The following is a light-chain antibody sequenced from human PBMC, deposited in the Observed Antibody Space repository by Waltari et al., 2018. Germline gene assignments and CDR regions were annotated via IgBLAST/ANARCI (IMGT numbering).Light chain of an antibody. CDR3: QQYYNTPST. CDR2: WAY. Sequence: DIVMTQSPDSLAVSLGERATINCKSSQSVLYSSNNKNYLAWYQQKAGQPPKLLIYWAYTREAGVPDRFSGSGSGTDFTLTISSLQAEDVAVYYCQQYYNTPSTFGPGTKVDIK. V-gene: IGKV4-1*01. J-gene: IGKJ3*01. CDR1: QSVLYSSNNKNY.